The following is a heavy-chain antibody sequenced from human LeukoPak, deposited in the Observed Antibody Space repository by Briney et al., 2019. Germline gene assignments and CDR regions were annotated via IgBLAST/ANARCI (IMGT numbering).Heavy chain of an antibody. CDR1: GFTFSSYW. Sequence: GGSLRRSCAASGFTFSSYWMHWVRQDPGKGLVWVSRINTDGSSTGYADSVKGRFTISRDNAKNTLYLQMNSLRAEDTAVYFCARDGRYCSRSTCPPGHYYYYGMDVWGQGTTVTVSS. D-gene: IGHD2-2*01. CDR3: ARDGRYCSRSTCPPGHYYYYGMDV. CDR2: INTDGSST. V-gene: IGHV3-74*01. J-gene: IGHJ6*02.